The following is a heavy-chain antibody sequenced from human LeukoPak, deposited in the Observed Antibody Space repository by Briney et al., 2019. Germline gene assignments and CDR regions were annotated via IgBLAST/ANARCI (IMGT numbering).Heavy chain of an antibody. CDR2: IYPGDSDT. J-gene: IGHJ4*02. D-gene: IGHD5-18*01. V-gene: IGHV5-51*01. Sequence: GESLKISCKGSGYSFTSYWIGWVRQMPGKGLEWMGIIYPGDSDTRYSPSFQGQVTISADKSISTAYLQWSSLKASDTAMYYCARQVPLWLNFRAFVYWGQGTLVTVSS. CDR1: GYSFTSYW. CDR3: ARQVPLWLNFRAFVY.